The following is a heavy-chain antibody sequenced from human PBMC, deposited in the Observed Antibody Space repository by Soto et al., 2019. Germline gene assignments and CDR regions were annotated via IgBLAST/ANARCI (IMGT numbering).Heavy chain of an antibody. CDR3: ARDLGSSGWYLYFDY. V-gene: IGHV3-21*01. CDR2: ISSSSSYI. Sequence: PGGSLRLSCAASGFTFSSYSMNWVRQAPGKGLEWVSSISSSSSYIYYADSVKGRFTISRDNAKNSLYLQMNSLRAEDTAVYYCARDLGSSGWYLYFDYWGQGTLVTVSS. J-gene: IGHJ4*02. CDR1: GFTFSSYS. D-gene: IGHD6-19*01.